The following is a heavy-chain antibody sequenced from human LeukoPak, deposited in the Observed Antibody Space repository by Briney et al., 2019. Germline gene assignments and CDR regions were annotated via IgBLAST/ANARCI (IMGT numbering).Heavy chain of an antibody. CDR1: GGSFSGYY. Sequence: PSETLSLTCAVYGGSFSGYYWSWIRQPPGKGLEWIGEINHSGSTNNNPSLKSRVTISEDTSKNQFSLKLSSVTAADTAVYFCARGRIGGSWFDPGGQGTLVSVSS. CDR3: ARGRIGGSWFDP. CDR2: INHSGST. J-gene: IGHJ5*02. V-gene: IGHV4-34*01. D-gene: IGHD3-10*01.